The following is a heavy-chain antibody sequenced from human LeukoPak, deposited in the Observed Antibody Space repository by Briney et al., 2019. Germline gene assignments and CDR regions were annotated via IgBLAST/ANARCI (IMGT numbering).Heavy chain of an antibody. J-gene: IGHJ4*02. CDR3: ARGRGIAL. D-gene: IGHD6-13*01. CDR1: GFTVANYW. Sequence: GGSLRLSCAASGFTVANYWMNWVRQAPWTGLGWECNIDDEGNKKNYMDSVKGRFTNYRDNVKNSLYLQMNSLRVEDTAVYYCARGRGIALWGKGTLVTVSS. V-gene: IGHV3-7*01. CDR2: IDDEGNKK.